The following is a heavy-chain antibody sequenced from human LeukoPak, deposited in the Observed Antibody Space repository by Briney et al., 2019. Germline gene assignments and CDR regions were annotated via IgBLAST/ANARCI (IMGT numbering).Heavy chain of an antibody. V-gene: IGHV3-21*01. D-gene: IGHD6-6*01. CDR2: ISSSSSYI. Sequence: GGSLRLSCAASGFTFSSYSMNWVRQAPGKGLEWVSSISSSSSYIYHADSVKGRFTISRDNAKNSPYLQMNSLRAEDTAVYYCARAEGLAARDYWGQGTLVTVSS. CDR1: GFTFSSYS. J-gene: IGHJ4*02. CDR3: ARAEGLAARDY.